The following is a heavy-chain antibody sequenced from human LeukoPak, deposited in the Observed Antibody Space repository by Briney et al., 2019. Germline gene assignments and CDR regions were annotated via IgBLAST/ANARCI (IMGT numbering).Heavy chain of an antibody. V-gene: IGHV3-48*03. D-gene: IGHD3-22*01. CDR2: ISGSGSII. CDR3: ASYDSSGGRIDY. J-gene: IGHJ4*02. Sequence: GGSLRLSCAASGFTFCSYEMSWVRLAPGRGLEWVSHISGSGSIIHYADSVKGRFTISTDNAKNSLYLQMNSLRAADTAVYFCASYDSSGGRIDYWGQGTLVTVSS. CDR1: GFTFCSYE.